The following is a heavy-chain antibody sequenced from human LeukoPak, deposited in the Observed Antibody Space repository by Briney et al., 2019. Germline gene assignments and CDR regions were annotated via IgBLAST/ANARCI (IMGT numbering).Heavy chain of an antibody. CDR1: GFTFSGHG. D-gene: IGHD6-19*01. Sequence: PGGSLRLSCVGSGFTFSGHGMQWVRQAPGKGLEWLAVIWFDGSKEYYADSVKGRFTISRDNSKNTLYLQINSLGAEDTAVYYCARMRGALPGTGYFDYWGQGTLVTVSS. J-gene: IGHJ4*02. CDR2: IWFDGSKE. CDR3: ARMRGALPGTGYFDY. V-gene: IGHV3-33*03.